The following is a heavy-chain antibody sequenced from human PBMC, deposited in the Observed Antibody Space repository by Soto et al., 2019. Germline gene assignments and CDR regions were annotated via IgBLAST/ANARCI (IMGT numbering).Heavy chain of an antibody. Sequence: GRSLRLSCAASGFTFSSYGMHWVRQAPGKGLVWVAVIWYDGSNKYYADSVKGRFTTSRDNSKKTVYLKMNSQRAEEKTVYYCARVRTRSSSSASAYYYYGMDVWGQGTTVTVS. J-gene: IGHJ6*02. D-gene: IGHD6-6*01. V-gene: IGHV3-33*01. CDR1: GFTFSSYG. CDR3: ARVRTRSSSSASAYYYYGMDV. CDR2: IWYDGSNK.